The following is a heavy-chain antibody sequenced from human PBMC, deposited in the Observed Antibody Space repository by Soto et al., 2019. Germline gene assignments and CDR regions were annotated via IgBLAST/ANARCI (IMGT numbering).Heavy chain of an antibody. CDR1: GYTFTSYA. D-gene: IGHD3-16*02. Sequence: ASVKVSCKASGYTFTSYAMHWVRQAPGQRLEWMGWINAGNGNTKYSQKFQGRVTITRDTSASTAYMELSSLRSEDTAVYYCAREMKDYIWGSYRYTDWFDPWGQGTLVTVSS. V-gene: IGHV1-3*01. CDR3: AREMKDYIWGSYRYTDWFDP. CDR2: INAGNGNT. J-gene: IGHJ5*02.